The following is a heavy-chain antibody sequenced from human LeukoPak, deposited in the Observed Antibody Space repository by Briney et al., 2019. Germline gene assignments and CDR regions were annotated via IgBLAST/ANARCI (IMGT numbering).Heavy chain of an antibody. J-gene: IGHJ4*02. CDR3: ARDMEQWLEHFDY. V-gene: IGHV3-21*01. D-gene: IGHD6-19*01. CDR1: GFIFTNYW. Sequence: GGSLRLSYAASGFIFTNYWMSWVRQAPGKGLEWVSSISSSSSYIYYADSVKGRFTISRDNAKNSLSLQMNSLRAEDTAVYYCARDMEQWLEHFDYWGQGTLVTVSS. CDR2: ISSSSSYI.